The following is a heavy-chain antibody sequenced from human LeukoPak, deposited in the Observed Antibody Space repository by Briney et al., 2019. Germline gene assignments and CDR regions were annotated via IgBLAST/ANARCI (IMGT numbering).Heavy chain of an antibody. Sequence: PGRSLRLSCAASGFTFSSYGMHWVRQAPGKGLEWVAVIWYDGSNKYYADSVKGRFTISRDNSKNTLYLQMNSLRAEDAAVYYCARERSGYCSGGSCYSTHYNWFDPWGQGTLVTVSS. D-gene: IGHD2-15*01. V-gene: IGHV3-33*01. CDR3: ARERSGYCSGGSCYSTHYNWFDP. J-gene: IGHJ5*02. CDR1: GFTFSSYG. CDR2: IWYDGSNK.